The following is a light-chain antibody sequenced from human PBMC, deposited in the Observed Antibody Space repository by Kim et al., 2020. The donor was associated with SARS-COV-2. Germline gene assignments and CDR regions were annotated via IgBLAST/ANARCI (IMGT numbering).Light chain of an antibody. J-gene: IGLJ3*02. Sequence: SYELTQPPSVSVSPGQTASITCSGDKLGHKYASWYQQKPGQSPVLVIYQDSKRPSGIPERFSGSNSGNTATLTISGTQAMDEADYYCQAWDSSTGVFGGGTQLTVL. V-gene: IGLV3-1*01. CDR1: KLGHKY. CDR2: QDS. CDR3: QAWDSSTGV.